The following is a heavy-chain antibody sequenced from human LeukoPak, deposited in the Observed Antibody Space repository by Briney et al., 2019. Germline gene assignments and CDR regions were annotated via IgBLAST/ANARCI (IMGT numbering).Heavy chain of an antibody. CDR3: ARKIVVVPAARGHRWFDP. J-gene: IGHJ5*02. CDR2: INHSGST. Sequence: PSETLSLTCAVYGGSFSGYYWSWIRQPPGKGLEWIGEINHSGSTNYNPSLKSRVTISVDTSKNQFSLKLSSVTAADTAVYYCARKIVVVPAARGHRWFDPWGQGTLVTVSS. V-gene: IGHV4-34*01. D-gene: IGHD2-2*01. CDR1: GGSFSGYY.